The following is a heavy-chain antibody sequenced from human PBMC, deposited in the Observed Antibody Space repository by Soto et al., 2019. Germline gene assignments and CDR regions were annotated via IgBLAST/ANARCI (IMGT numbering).Heavy chain of an antibody. D-gene: IGHD2-15*01. J-gene: IGHJ4*02. CDR1: GYTFTGYH. CDR3: ARVNVVVVAATREYYFDY. CDR2: INPNSGGT. V-gene: IGHV1-2*02. Sequence: ASLKVSCKASGYTFTGYHMHWVRQAPVQGLEWMGWINPNSGGTNYAQNFQGRVTMTRDTSISTAYMELSRLRSDDTAVYYCARVNVVVVAATREYYFDYWGQGTLVTVSS.